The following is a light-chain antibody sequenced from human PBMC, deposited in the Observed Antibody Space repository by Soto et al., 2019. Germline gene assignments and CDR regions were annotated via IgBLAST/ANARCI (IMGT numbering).Light chain of an antibody. Sequence: AIRMTQSPSSLSASTGDRVTITCRASQGISSYLAWYQQKPGKAPKLLIYAASTLQSGVPSRFSGSGSGTDFTLTISGLQSEDFATYYCQQYDSYPPTFGQGTKVEIK. CDR2: AAS. J-gene: IGKJ1*01. CDR1: QGISSY. V-gene: IGKV1-8*01. CDR3: QQYDSYPPT.